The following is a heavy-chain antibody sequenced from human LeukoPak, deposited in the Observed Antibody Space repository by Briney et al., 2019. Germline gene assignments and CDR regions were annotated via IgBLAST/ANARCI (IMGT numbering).Heavy chain of an antibody. CDR1: GGSISSYY. V-gene: IGHV4-59*01. D-gene: IGHD4-23*01. CDR3: ARDRADYGGNSFFDY. CDR2: IYYSGST. J-gene: IGHJ4*02. Sequence: PSGTLSLTCTVSGGSISSYYWSWIRQPPGKGLEWIGYIYYSGSTNYNPSLKSRVTISVDTSKNQFSLKLSSVTAADTAVYYCARDRADYGGNSFFDYWGQGTLVTVSS.